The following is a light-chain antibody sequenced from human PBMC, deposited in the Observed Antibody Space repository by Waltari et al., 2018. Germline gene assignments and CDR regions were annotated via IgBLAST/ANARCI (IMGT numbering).Light chain of an antibody. J-gene: IGLJ2*01. V-gene: IGLV2-14*03. Sequence: WYHEFPVKAPKVLIYDVNRRPTGVSSRFSGSMSGSTASWIIAGRQAQDEADYYCTSYADIIPVVFGGGTKLTVL. CDR2: DVN. CDR3: TSYADIIPVV.